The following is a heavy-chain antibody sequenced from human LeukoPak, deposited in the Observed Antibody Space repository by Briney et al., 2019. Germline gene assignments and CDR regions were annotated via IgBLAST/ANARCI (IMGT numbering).Heavy chain of an antibody. CDR3: ARDLHSYNPSSSNDY. J-gene: IGHJ4*02. V-gene: IGHV3-11*06. CDR2: ISSSSSYI. CDR1: GFTFSDYY. D-gene: IGHD1-14*01. Sequence: GGSLRLSCAASGFTFSDYYMSWIRQAPGKGLEWVSYISSSSSYIYYADSVKGRFTISRDNAKNSLYLQMNSLRAEDTAVYYCARDLHSYNPSSSNDYWGQGTLVTVSS.